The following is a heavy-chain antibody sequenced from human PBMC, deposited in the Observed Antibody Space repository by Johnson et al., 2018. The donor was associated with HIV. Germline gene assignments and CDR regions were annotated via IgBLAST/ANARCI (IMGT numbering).Heavy chain of an antibody. CDR3: AKDNLRRPRGGDAFDI. Sequence: QVQLVESGGGVVQPGRSLRLSCAASGFTFSSYGMHWVRQAPGKGLEWVAVISYDGSNKYYADSVKGRVTLSRDNSNNTLYLQMNSLRAEDTAVYYCAKDNLRRPRGGDAFDIWGQGTRVTVSS. CDR2: ISYDGSNK. CDR1: GFTFSSYG. D-gene: IGHD2-15*01. J-gene: IGHJ3*02. V-gene: IGHV3-30*18.